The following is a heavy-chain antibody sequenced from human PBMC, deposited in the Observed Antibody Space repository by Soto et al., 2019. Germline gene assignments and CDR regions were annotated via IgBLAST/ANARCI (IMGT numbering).Heavy chain of an antibody. D-gene: IGHD3-10*01. J-gene: IGHJ1*01. Sequence: ASVKRSCKDPPEIFHGVYLSRGRPALGQGLEWMGRISPYNGNTNYAQNLQGRVTMTTDTSTTTAYMELRSLRSDDTAVYYCVRDLDRSGSYYYAHWGTGTQVTVSS. CDR2: ISPYNGNT. CDR1: PEIFHGVY. V-gene: IGHV1-18*01. CDR3: VRDLDRSGSYYYAH.